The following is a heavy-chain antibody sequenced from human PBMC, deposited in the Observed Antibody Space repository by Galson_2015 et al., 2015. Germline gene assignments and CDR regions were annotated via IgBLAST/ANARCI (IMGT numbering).Heavy chain of an antibody. V-gene: IGHV4-59*13. CDR2: IYYSGSS. Sequence: TLSLTCTVSGGSISDYYWIWIRLSPGKGLEWIGYIYYSGSSHYNPSLNSRVTMSVDTSKHNFSLNLTSVTAADTAVYYWAGTTFGALIPMDVWGKGTTVTVSS. CDR1: GGSISDYY. J-gene: IGHJ6*03. D-gene: IGHD3-3*01. CDR3: AGTTFGALIPMDV.